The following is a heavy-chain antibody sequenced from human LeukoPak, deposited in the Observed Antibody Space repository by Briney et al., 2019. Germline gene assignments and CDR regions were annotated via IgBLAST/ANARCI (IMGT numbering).Heavy chain of an antibody. Sequence: GGSLRLSCAASEFTFSSYWMSWVRQAPGKGLEWVANIKQDGGQIYYLESVKGRFTVSRDNAKNSLYLQMNSLRAEDTAVYYCARLGARQMLEYCGQGTLVTVSS. J-gene: IGHJ4*02. CDR1: EFTFSSYW. V-gene: IGHV3-7*01. CDR2: IKQDGGQI. D-gene: IGHD4-17*01. CDR3: ARLGARQMLEY.